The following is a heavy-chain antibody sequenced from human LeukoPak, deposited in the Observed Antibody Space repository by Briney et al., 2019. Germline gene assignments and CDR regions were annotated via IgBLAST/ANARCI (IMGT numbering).Heavy chain of an antibody. CDR2: ISAYNGNT. CDR3: ARDLSGSYHGTI. V-gene: IGHV1-18*01. J-gene: IGHJ4*02. CDR1: GDTLGNYG. Sequence: ASVKASCKADGDTLGNYGISWVRQAPGQGLEWMGWISAYNGNTNYAQRLQARVTITTDTSTSTAYMELRSLRSDDAAVYYCARDLSGSYHGTIWGQGTLVTVSS. D-gene: IGHD1-26*01.